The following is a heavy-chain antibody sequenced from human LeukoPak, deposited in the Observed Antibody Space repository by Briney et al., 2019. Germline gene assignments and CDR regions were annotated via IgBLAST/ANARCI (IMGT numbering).Heavy chain of an antibody. CDR3: ARGYSRAAFDI. D-gene: IGHD2-15*01. CDR2: ICSTGGTI. Sequence: GGSLRLSCAASGFSLSNYLMNWVRQAPGKGLEWVSFICSTGGTIYYADSVKGRFTVSRDNAKNSLLLEMNSLRAEDTALYYCARGYSRAAFDIWGQGTMVTVSS. CDR1: GFSLSNYL. V-gene: IGHV3-48*01. J-gene: IGHJ3*02.